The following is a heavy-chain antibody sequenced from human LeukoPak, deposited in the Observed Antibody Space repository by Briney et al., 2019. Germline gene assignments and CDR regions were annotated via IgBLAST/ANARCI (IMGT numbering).Heavy chain of an antibody. D-gene: IGHD2-21*02. V-gene: IGHV1-46*01. CDR1: GYTFTSYY. J-gene: IGHJ4*02. CDR2: INPSGGST. CDR3: ARENGVTQAFDY. Sequence: ASVKVSCKASGYTFTSYYMHWVRQAPGQGLERMGIINPSGGSTSYAQKFQGRATMTRDMSTSTVYMELSSLRSEDTAVYYCARENGVTQAFDYWGQGTLVTVSS.